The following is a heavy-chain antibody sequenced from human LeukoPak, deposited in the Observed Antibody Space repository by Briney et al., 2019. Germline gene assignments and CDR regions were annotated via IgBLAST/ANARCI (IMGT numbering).Heavy chain of an antibody. Sequence: GGSLRLSCVASGLTVSSEHMSWVRQAPGKGLEWVSTIHISTSTYYADSVKGRFTISRDNSENTLYLQMNSLRPEDTAVYYCARDSFPGILTGPFDYWGQGTLVTVSS. CDR3: ARDSFPGILTGPFDY. CDR1: GLTVSSEH. V-gene: IGHV3-66*01. J-gene: IGHJ4*02. CDR2: IHISTST. D-gene: IGHD3-9*01.